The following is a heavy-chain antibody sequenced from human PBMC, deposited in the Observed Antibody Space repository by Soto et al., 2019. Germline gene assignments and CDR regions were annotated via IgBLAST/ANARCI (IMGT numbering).Heavy chain of an antibody. V-gene: IGHV3-48*01. Sequence: GGSLRLSCATSGFILSDCAMNWVRQAPGKGLEWVSYISSSSSVIDYADSVKGRFTVSRDNAKNSLYLQMNSLRAEDTAVYYCARDLSWGSNWYYYMDVWGKGTTVTVSS. CDR1: GFILSDCA. CDR3: ARDLSWGSNWYYYMDV. J-gene: IGHJ6*03. CDR2: ISSSSSVI. D-gene: IGHD7-27*01.